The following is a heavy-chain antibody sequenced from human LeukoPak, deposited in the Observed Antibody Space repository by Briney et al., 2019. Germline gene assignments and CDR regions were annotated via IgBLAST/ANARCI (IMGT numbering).Heavy chain of an antibody. CDR2: ISGSGGST. J-gene: IGHJ4*02. CDR1: GFTFSSYA. Sequence: GGSLRLSCAASGFTFSSYAMSWVRQAPGKGLEWVSAISGSGGSTYYADSVKGRFTISRDNSKNTLYLQMNSLRAEDTAVYYGAKVRGYSYGRHFDYWGQGTLVTVSS. V-gene: IGHV3-23*01. CDR3: AKVRGYSYGRHFDY. D-gene: IGHD5-18*01.